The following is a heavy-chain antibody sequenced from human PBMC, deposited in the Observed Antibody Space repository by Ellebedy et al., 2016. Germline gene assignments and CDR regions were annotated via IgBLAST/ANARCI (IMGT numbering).Heavy chain of an antibody. CDR2: ISGGGDAT. CDR1: GLSFGNFF. J-gene: IGHJ4*02. D-gene: IGHD4-17*01. V-gene: IGHV3-23*01. Sequence: GGSLRLXXVASGLSFGNFFMTWVRQAPGGGLEWVSTISGGGDATVYADSVKGRFTISRDSSRNTLYLQMNSLRAEDTAVYYCYYGHYSASWGQGTLVTVSS. CDR3: YYGHYSAS.